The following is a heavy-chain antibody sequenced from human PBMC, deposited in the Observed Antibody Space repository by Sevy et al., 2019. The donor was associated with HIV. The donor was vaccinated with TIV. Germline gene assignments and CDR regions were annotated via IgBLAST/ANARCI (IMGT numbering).Heavy chain of an antibody. Sequence: GGSLRLSCAASGFTFSYYGIHWVRQAPGKGLEWVAFITYDGSNKHYADSVKGRFTISRDNSENTLYLQMNSLRADDTAMYYCARDRKVVLVVYEIPFDALDIWGQGPLVTVSS. V-gene: IGHV3-30*02. D-gene: IGHD2-8*02. CDR1: GFTFSYYG. J-gene: IGHJ3*02. CDR2: ITYDGSNK. CDR3: ARDRKVVLVVYEIPFDALDI.